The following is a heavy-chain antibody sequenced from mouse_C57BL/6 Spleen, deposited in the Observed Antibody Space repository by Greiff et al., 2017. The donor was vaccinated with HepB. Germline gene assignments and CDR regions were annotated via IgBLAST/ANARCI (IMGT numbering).Heavy chain of an antibody. V-gene: IGHV5-16*01. Sequence: EVKLMESEGGLVQPGSSMKLSCTASGFTFSDYYMAWVRQVPEKGLEWVANINYDGSSTYYLDSLKSRFIISRDNAKNILYLQMSSLKSEDTATYYCAREAGDWYLDVWGTGTTVTVSS. CDR3: AREAGDWYLDV. J-gene: IGHJ1*03. CDR2: INYDGSST. D-gene: IGHD3-3*01. CDR1: GFTFSDYY.